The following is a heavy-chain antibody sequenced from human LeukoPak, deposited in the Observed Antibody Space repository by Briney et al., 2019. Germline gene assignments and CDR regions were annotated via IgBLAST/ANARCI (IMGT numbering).Heavy chain of an antibody. D-gene: IGHD2/OR15-2a*01. CDR1: GFTFSSYW. J-gene: IGHJ4*02. CDR2: IKQDGSER. Sequence: GGSLRLSCAASGFTFSSYWMTWVRQAPGKGREWGASIKQDGSERNYVDSVKGRFTISRDNAKNSLYLQMNSLRDEDTAVYYCARTRLSCDCWGQGTLVTVSS. V-gene: IGHV3-7*01. CDR3: ARTRLSCDC.